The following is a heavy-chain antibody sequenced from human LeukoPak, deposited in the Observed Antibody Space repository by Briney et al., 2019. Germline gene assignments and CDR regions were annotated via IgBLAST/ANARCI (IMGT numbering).Heavy chain of an antibody. J-gene: IGHJ1*01. CDR1: GFTFDDYA. CDR2: ISWNSGSI. CDR3: AKDEDVNSSRRGLWLSRFGSNNLFQH. V-gene: IGHV3-9*01. Sequence: GRSLRLSCAASGFTFDDYAMHWVRQAPGKGLEWVSGISWNSGSIGYADSVKGRFTISRDNAKNSLYPQKNSLRAEDTALYYCAKDEDVNSSRRGLWLSRFGSNNLFQHWGQGTLVTVSS. D-gene: IGHD6-19*01.